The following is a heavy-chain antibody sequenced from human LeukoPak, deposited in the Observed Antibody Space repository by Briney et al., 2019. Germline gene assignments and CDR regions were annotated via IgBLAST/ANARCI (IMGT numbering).Heavy chain of an antibody. J-gene: IGHJ4*02. CDR1: GGSISSSNYY. Sequence: SETLSLTCTVSGGSISSSNYYWGWIRQPPGKGLEWIGEINHSGSTNYNPSLKSRVTISVDTSKNQFSLKLSSVTAADTAVYYCARGGDSSSPVDYWGQGTLVTVSS. D-gene: IGHD3-22*01. V-gene: IGHV4-39*07. CDR2: INHSGST. CDR3: ARGGDSSSPVDY.